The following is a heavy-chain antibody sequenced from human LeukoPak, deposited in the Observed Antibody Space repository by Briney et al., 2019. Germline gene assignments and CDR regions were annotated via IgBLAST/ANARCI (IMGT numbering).Heavy chain of an antibody. D-gene: IGHD3-10*01. J-gene: IGHJ4*02. CDR2: IRYDGSNK. Sequence: PGGSLRLSCAASGFTFSSYGMHRVRQAPGKGLEWVAFIRYDGSNKYYADSVKGRFTISRDNSKNTLYLQMNSLRAEDTAVYYCAKDGITMVRGVTIHILLDYWGQGTLVTVSS. V-gene: IGHV3-30*02. CDR3: AKDGITMVRGVTIHILLDY. CDR1: GFTFSSYG.